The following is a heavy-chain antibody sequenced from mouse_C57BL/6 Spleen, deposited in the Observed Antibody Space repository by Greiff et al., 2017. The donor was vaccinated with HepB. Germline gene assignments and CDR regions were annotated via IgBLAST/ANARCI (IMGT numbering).Heavy chain of an antibody. CDR2: ISYDGSN. Sequence: EVQLQESGPGLVKPSQSLSLTCSVTGYSITSGYYWNWIRQFPGNKLEWMGYISYDGSNNYNPSLKNRISITRDTSKNQFFLKLNSVTTEDTATYYCARDLRGYYDYDGFAYWGQGTLVTVSA. CDR1: GYSITSGYY. J-gene: IGHJ3*01. V-gene: IGHV3-6*01. CDR3: ARDLRGYYDYDGFAY. D-gene: IGHD2-4*01.